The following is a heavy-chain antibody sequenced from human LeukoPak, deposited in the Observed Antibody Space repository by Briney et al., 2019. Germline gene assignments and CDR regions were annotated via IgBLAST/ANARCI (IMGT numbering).Heavy chain of an antibody. CDR2: IYYSGST. V-gene: IGHV4-59*01. CDR1: GGSISSYY. J-gene: IGHJ6*02. CDR3: ARVPRYYYGMDV. Sequence: SETLSLTCTVSGGSISSYYWSWIRQPPGKGLEWIGYIYYSGSTNYNPSLKSRVTISVDTSKNQFSLKLSSVTAADTAVYYCARVPRYYYGMDVWGQGTTVTVSS.